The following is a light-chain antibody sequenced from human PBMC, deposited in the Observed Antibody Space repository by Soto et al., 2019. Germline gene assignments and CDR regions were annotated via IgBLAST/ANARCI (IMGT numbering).Light chain of an antibody. Sequence: EIVLTQSPGTLSLFPGERATLSCRASQSVGDSLAWYQQKPGQAPRLLIYDASNRATGIPARFSGSGSGTDFALTISSLDPGDFAVYYCQQRSNWPLTFGGGTKVEIK. CDR2: DAS. J-gene: IGKJ4*01. CDR1: QSVGDS. CDR3: QQRSNWPLT. V-gene: IGKV3-11*01.